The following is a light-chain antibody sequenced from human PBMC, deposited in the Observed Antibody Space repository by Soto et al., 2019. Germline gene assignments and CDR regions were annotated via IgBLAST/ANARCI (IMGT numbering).Light chain of an antibody. CDR2: DAS. V-gene: IGKV3-11*01. CDR3: PQLTSWLMYT. CDR1: QSVNSY. J-gene: IGKJ2*01. Sequence: EFVLTQSPATLSLSPGERATLSCRASQSVNSYLAWYQQKPGQAPRLLIYDASNGATGVPARFSGRGSGTDFTLTISSLEPEDVAVFYCPQLTSWLMYTFGQGTKLEIK.